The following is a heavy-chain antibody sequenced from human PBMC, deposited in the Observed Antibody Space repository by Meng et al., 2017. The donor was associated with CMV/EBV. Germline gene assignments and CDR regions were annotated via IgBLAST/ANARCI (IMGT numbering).Heavy chain of an antibody. D-gene: IGHD3-3*01. CDR2: IYHSGST. Sequence: SETLSLTCAVSGGSISSSNWWSWVRQPPGKGLEWIGEIYHSGSTNYNPSLKSRVTISVDKSKNQFSLKLSSVTAADTAVYYCARDLFGVVTGMDVWGQGTTVTVSS. CDR1: GGSISSSNW. V-gene: IGHV4-4*02. J-gene: IGHJ6*02. CDR3: ARDLFGVVTGMDV.